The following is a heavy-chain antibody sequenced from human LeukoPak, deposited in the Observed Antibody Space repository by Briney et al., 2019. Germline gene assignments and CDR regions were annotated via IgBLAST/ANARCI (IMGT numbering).Heavy chain of an antibody. CDR1: GGSINSGGYY. CDR2: FYYTGRS. CDR3: ARGYCTTTSCYFPLKGFDP. D-gene: IGHD2-2*01. J-gene: IGHJ5*02. V-gene: IGHV4-31*03. Sequence: SETLSLTCTVSGGSINSGGYYWNWLRQHPGKGLKWIRFFYYTGRSFSNLSLQSRVTMSADTSKNEFSLRLSSVTAADTAVYYCARGYCTTTSCYFPLKGFDPWGQGTLVTVSS.